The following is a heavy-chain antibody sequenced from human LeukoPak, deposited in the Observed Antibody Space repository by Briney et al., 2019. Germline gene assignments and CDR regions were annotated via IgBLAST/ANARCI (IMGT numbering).Heavy chain of an antibody. CDR1: GFTFSSYA. V-gene: IGHV3-11*04. Sequence: GGSLRLSCAASGFTFSSYAMSWIRQAPGKGLEWISYISSSGGTIYYAASVRGRFTISRDNAKNSLYLQMNSLRAEDTAVYYCATLSGGGYYYYYYMDVWGKGTTVTVSS. CDR2: ISSSGGTI. J-gene: IGHJ6*03. CDR3: ATLSGGGYYYYYYMDV. D-gene: IGHD3-16*01.